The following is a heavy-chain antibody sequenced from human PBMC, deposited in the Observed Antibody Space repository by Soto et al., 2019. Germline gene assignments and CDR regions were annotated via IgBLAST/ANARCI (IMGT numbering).Heavy chain of an antibody. CDR3: ARGNSGSSMDGGHFDY. J-gene: IGHJ4*02. Sequence: SERMSLASSVSSGSINSGGYYWSWIRQHPGKGLEGFGYIYYGGSTYYDPTLKGRVTISVDTSKNQFYLKLSSVTAADTAVYYCARGNSGSSMDGGHFDYWGQGTLVTVSS. CDR1: SGSINSGGYY. V-gene: IGHV4-31*03. D-gene: IGHD1-26*01. CDR2: IYYGGST.